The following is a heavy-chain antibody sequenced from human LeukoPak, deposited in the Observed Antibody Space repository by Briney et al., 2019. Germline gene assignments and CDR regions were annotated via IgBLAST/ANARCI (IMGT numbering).Heavy chain of an antibody. J-gene: IGHJ3*02. CDR2: ISSSGSTI. CDR1: GFTFSDYY. Sequence: GGSLRLSCAASGFTFSDYYMSWIRQAPGKGLEWVSYISSSGSTIYYADSVKGRFTISRDNAKNSLFLQMNSLRAEDTALYYCAKAKGAVADKDAFDIWGQGTMVTVSS. CDR3: AKAKGAVADKDAFDI. V-gene: IGHV3-11*01. D-gene: IGHD6-19*01.